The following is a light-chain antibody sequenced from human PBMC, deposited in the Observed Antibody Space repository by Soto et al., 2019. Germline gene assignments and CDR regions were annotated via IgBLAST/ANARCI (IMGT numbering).Light chain of an antibody. CDR3: QQYSSTST. CDR2: WAP. J-gene: IGKJ4*01. CDR1: QSVLYSSNNKNY. V-gene: IGKV4-1*01. Sequence: DIVMTQSPDSLAVSLGERATINCKSSQSVLYSSNNKNYLAWYQQKPGQPPKLLIYWAPTRESGVPDRFSGSGSGTDFTLTISSLQAEDVAVYYCQQYSSTSTFGGGTKVEIK.